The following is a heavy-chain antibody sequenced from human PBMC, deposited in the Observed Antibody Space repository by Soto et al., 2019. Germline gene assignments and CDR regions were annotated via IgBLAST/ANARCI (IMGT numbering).Heavy chain of an antibody. Sequence: GGSLRLSCAASGFTFSSYWMHWVRKAPGKGLVWVSRINSDGSSISYADSVKGRFTISRDNAKNTLYLQMNSLRVEDTAVYYCARETGYSSGWRQDYWGQGTLVTVSS. CDR2: INSDGSSI. CDR1: GFTFSSYW. D-gene: IGHD6-19*01. CDR3: ARETGYSSGWRQDY. J-gene: IGHJ4*02. V-gene: IGHV3-74*01.